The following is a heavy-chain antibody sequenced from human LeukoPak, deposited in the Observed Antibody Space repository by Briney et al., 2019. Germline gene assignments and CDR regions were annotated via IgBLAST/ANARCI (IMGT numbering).Heavy chain of an antibody. J-gene: IGHJ4*02. CDR1: GFTFSSYS. D-gene: IGHD5-18*01. CDR3: TADLPLSTTMAFDY. Sequence: GGSLRLSCAASGFTFSSYSMNWVRQAPGKGLEWVGRIKRITDGGTTDYAAPVKGRFSISRDDSKNTLYVQMNSLRTEDTAMYYCTADLPLSTTMAFDYWGQGTLVTVSS. V-gene: IGHV3-15*01. CDR2: IKRITDGGTT.